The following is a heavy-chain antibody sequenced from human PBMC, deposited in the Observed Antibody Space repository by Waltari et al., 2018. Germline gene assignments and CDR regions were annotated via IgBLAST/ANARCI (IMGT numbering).Heavy chain of an antibody. D-gene: IGHD3-10*01. CDR1: GFTFSSYG. Sequence: QVQLVESGGGVVQPGRSLRLSCAASGFTFSSYGMHWVRQAPGKGRGWVVVIWYDGSNKDYADSGKGRFTISRDNSKNTLYLQMNSLIAEDTAVYYCAKGGAIINYYYYMDVWGKGTTVTVSS. CDR2: IWYDGSNK. CDR3: AKGGAIINYYYYMDV. V-gene: IGHV3-33*06. J-gene: IGHJ6*03.